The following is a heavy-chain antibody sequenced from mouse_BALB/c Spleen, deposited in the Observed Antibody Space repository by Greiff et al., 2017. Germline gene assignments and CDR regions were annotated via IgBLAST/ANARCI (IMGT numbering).Heavy chain of an antibody. CDR1: GFNIKDTY. V-gene: IGHV14-3*02. Sequence: EVKLMESGAELVKPGASVKLSCTASGFNIKDTYMHWVKQRPEQGLEWIGRIDPANGNTKYDPKFQGKATITADTSSNTAYLQLSSLTSEDTAVYYCARGSSGYVDYWGQGTTLTVSS. CDR2: IDPANGNT. D-gene: IGHD3-1*01. J-gene: IGHJ2*01. CDR3: ARGSSGYVDY.